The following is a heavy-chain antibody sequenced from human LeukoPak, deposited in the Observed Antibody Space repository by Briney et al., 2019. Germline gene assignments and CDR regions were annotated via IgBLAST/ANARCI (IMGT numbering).Heavy chain of an antibody. Sequence: PSGTLSLTCTVSGGSISSYYWSWIRQPPGKGLEWIGYIYYSGSTNYNPSLKSRVTISVDTSKNQFSLKLSSVTAADTAVYYCAGYYDITSGHFDCWGQGTLVTVSS. CDR2: IYYSGST. CDR1: GGSISSYY. J-gene: IGHJ4*02. CDR3: AGYYDITSGHFDC. V-gene: IGHV4-59*01. D-gene: IGHD3-22*01.